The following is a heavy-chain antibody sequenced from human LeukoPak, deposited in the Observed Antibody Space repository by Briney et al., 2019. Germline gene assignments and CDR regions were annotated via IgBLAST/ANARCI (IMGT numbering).Heavy chain of an antibody. CDR2: IYYSGST. CDR3: AGARNNRLVHDY. V-gene: IGHV4-59*08. D-gene: IGHD6-19*01. Sequence: SETLSLTRTVSGGSISSYYWSWIRQPPGKGLEWIGYIYYSGSTNYNPSLKSRVTISVDTSKNQFSLKLSSVTAADTAVYYCAGARNNRLVHDYWGQGTLVTVSS. CDR1: GGSISSYY. J-gene: IGHJ4*02.